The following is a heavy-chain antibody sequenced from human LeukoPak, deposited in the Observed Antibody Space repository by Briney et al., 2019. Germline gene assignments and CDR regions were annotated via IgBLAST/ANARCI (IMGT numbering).Heavy chain of an antibody. CDR3: ARGTYYYDSSGYYEV. Sequence: PGGSLRLSCAASGFTFSSYGMTWVRQAPGKGLEWVSSISGSGDSTYYADSVKGRFTISRDNAKNSLYLQMNSLRAEDTAVYYCARGTYYYDSSGYYEVWGQGTMVTVSS. J-gene: IGHJ3*01. D-gene: IGHD3-22*01. CDR2: ISGSGDST. V-gene: IGHV3-23*01. CDR1: GFTFSSYG.